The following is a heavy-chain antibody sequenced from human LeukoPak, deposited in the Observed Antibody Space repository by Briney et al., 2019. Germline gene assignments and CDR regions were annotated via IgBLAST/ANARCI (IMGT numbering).Heavy chain of an antibody. D-gene: IGHD2-2*01. CDR3: ARWTRGHYYMDV. CDR1: GDTLTSLD. CDR2: IIPIFGTT. V-gene: IGHV1-69*05. Sequence: GASVKVSCKASGDTLTSLDISWVRQAPGKGLEWLGGIIPIFGTTNYAPMFEGRLTITTDESPNTAYMELNSLRSDDTGVYFCARWTRGHYYMDVWGKGTTVTVSS. J-gene: IGHJ6*03.